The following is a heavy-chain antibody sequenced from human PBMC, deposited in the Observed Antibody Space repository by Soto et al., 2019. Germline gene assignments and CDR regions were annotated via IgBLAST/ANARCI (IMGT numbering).Heavy chain of an antibody. CDR3: ARDGSPYGEPNDVFDI. D-gene: IGHD4-17*01. V-gene: IGHV3-30-3*01. Sequence: VQLIQSGGGVVQPGRSLRLSCAASGFTFSDYSLHWVRQAPGKGLQWVALISYDGNKKDYADSVNGLFSVSRDNSSKSLYLQVNSPRPEDTAVYYCARDGSPYGEPNDVFDIWGHGTLVTVSS. CDR2: ISYDGNKK. CDR1: GFTFSDYS. J-gene: IGHJ3*02.